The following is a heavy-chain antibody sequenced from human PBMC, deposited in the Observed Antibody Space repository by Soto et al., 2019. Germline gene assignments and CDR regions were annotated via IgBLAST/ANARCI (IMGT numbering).Heavy chain of an antibody. D-gene: IGHD6-19*01. J-gene: IGHJ4*02. CDR3: ATVGLQWLGDYFDY. CDR2: FDPEDGET. V-gene: IGHV1-24*01. CDR1: GYTLTELS. Sequence: GASVKVSCKVSGYTLTELSMHWVRQAPGKGLEWMGGFDPEDGETIYAQKFQGRVTMTEDTSTDTAYMDLSSLRSEDTAVYYCATVGLQWLGDYFDYWGQGTLVTVSS.